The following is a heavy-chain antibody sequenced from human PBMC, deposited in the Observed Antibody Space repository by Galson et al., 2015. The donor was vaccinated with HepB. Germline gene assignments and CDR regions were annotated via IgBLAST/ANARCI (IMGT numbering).Heavy chain of an antibody. D-gene: IGHD2-15*01. CDR3: ARRVALVGDYYYYYGMDV. V-gene: IGHV1-69*13. CDR2: IIPIFGIA. Sequence: SVKVSCKASGGTFSSYAISWVRQAPGQGLEWMGGIIPIFGIANYAQKFQGRVTITADESTSTACMELSSLRSEDTAVYYCARRVALVGDYYYYYGMDVWGQGTTVTVSS. CDR1: GGTFSSYA. J-gene: IGHJ6*02.